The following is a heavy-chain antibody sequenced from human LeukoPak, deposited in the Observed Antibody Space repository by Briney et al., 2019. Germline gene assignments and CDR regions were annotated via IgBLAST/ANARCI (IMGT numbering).Heavy chain of an antibody. CDR3: ARDPPIGGADVFDI. CDR2: INPNSGGT. J-gene: IGHJ3*02. Sequence: APLKVSCKAAGYTFTGYYMHWVRQAPGQGLEWMGWINPNSGGTNYAQKFQGRVTMTRDTPISTAYMELSRLTSDDTAVYYCARDPPIGGADVFDIWGQGTMVTVSS. CDR1: GYTFTGYY. D-gene: IGHD3-10*01. V-gene: IGHV1-2*02.